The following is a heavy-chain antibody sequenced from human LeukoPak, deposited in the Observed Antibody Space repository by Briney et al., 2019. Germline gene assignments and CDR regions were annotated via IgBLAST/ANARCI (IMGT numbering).Heavy chain of an antibody. CDR1: GFTFSSYA. V-gene: IGHV3-30-3*01. CDR3: ARGFIAAAGQTNFDY. J-gene: IGHJ4*02. Sequence: GGSLRLSCAASGFTFSSYAMHWVRQAPGKGLEWVAVISYDGSNKYYADSVKGRFTISRDNSKNTLYLQMNSLRAEDTAVYYCARGFIAAAGQTNFDYWGQGTLVTVSS. D-gene: IGHD6-13*01. CDR2: ISYDGSNK.